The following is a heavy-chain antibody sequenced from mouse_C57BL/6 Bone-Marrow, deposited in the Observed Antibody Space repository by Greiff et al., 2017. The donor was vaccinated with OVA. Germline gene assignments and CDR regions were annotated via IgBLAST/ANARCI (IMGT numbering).Heavy chain of an antibody. CDR2: IYPGSGDT. J-gene: IGHJ4*01. Sequence: QVHVKQSGAELVRPGASVKLSCKASGYTFTSYGIRWVKQRPVQGLEWIGEIYPGSGDTSYNEKFKGKATLTADKSSSTAYMELRSLTSEDSAVYFCARDSAGPMDYWGQGTSLTVSS. D-gene: IGHD3-2*01. CDR1: GYTFTSYG. CDR3: ARDSAGPMDY. V-gene: IGHV1-81*01.